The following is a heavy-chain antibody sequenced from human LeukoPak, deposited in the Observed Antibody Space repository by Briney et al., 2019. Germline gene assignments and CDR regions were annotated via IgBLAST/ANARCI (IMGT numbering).Heavy chain of an antibody. CDR1: GFTVSSNY. J-gene: IGHJ4*02. Sequence: GGSLRLSCAASGFTVSSNYMSWVRQAPGKGLEWVSVIYSGGSTYYADSVKGRFTISRDNSKNTLYLLMNSLRAEDTAVYYCARDRYYGSGALNDYWGQGTLVTVSS. CDR3: ARDRYYGSGALNDY. D-gene: IGHD3-10*01. V-gene: IGHV3-66*01. CDR2: IYSGGST.